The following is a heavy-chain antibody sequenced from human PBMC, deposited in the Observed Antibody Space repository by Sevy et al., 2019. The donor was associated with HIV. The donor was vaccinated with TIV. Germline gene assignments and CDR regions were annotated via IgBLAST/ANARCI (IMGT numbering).Heavy chain of an antibody. CDR2: VRNDGTAI. CDR1: GFSFSSYW. J-gene: IGHJ4*02. Sequence: GGSLRLSCAASGFSFSSYWMHWVRQAPGKGLVWVAYVRNDGTAITYADSVQGRFTISRDNAKNTLYLQMNSLRVEETAIYYGHEPSQGSWGQGTLVTVSS. CDR3: HEPSQGS. V-gene: IGHV3-74*01.